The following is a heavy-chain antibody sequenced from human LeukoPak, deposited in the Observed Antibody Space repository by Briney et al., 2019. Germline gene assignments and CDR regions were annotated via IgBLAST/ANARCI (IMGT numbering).Heavy chain of an antibody. Sequence: GGSLRLSCVVSGFSFSDYYMNWIRQTPGKGLEWLSYISGSSSHTLYADSVKGRCTISRDNAKNSLYLQMNTLRAEDTAVYYCARFELDSGGYASNFDSWGQGTLVTISS. CDR3: ARFELDSGGYASNFDS. V-gene: IGHV3-11*06. J-gene: IGHJ4*02. CDR1: GFSFSDYY. D-gene: IGHD3-22*01. CDR2: ISGSSSHT.